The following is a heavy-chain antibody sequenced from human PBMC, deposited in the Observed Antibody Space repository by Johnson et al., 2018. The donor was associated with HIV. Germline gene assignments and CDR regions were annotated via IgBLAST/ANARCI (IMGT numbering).Heavy chain of an antibody. V-gene: IGHV3-7*03. CDR1: GFTFSSYW. J-gene: IGHJ3*02. CDR2: IKQDGSEK. CDR3: AKDPVVTRAFDI. D-gene: IGHD4-23*01. Sequence: VQLVESGGGVVQPGGSLRLSCVASGFTFSSYWMTWVRQAPGKGLEWVANIKQDGSEKYYVDSVKGRFTISRDNSKNTLYLQMNSLRAEDTAVYYCAKDPVVTRAFDIWGQGTMVTVSS.